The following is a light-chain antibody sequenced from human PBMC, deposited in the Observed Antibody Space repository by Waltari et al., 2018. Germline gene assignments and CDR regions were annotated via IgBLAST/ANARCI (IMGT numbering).Light chain of an antibody. CDR3: QNHERLPAT. J-gene: IGKJ1*01. Sequence: ELVLTQSPGTLSLSPGERATFSCRASQSVSKYLAWYQQKPGQAPRLLIYAASTRPTGIPDRFSGSGSGTDFSLTISRLEPEDFAVYYCQNHERLPATFGQGTKVEIK. V-gene: IGKV3-20*01. CDR2: AAS. CDR1: QSVSKY.